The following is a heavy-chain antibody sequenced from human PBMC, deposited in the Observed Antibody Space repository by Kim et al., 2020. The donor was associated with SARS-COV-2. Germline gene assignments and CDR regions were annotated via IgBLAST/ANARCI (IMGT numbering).Heavy chain of an antibody. J-gene: IGHJ4*02. CDR2: ISYDGSNK. V-gene: IGHV3-30-3*01. CDR3: ARDLGSSGWTDFDY. D-gene: IGHD6-19*01. Sequence: GGSLRLSCAASGFTFSSYAMHWVRQAPGKGLEWVAVISYDGSNKYYADSVKGRFTISRDNSKNTLYLQMNSLRAEDTAVYYCARDLGSSGWTDFDYWGQGTLVTVSS. CDR1: GFTFSSYA.